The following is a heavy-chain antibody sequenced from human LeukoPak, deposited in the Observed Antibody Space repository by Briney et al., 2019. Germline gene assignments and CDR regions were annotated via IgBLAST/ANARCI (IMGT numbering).Heavy chain of an antibody. CDR2: ISSSGSTI. CDR3: AGDRPRYCSSTSCQTDAFDI. D-gene: IGHD2-2*01. V-gene: IGHV3-11*01. CDR1: GFTFSDYY. Sequence: GGSLRLSCAASGFTFSDYYMSWIRQAPGKGLEWVSYISSSGSTIYYADSVKGRFTISRDNAKNSLYLQMNSLRAEDTAVYYCAGDRPRYCSSTSCQTDAFDIWGQGTMVTVSS. J-gene: IGHJ3*02.